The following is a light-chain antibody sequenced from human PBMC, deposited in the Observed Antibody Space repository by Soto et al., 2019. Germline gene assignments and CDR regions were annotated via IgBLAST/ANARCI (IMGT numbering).Light chain of an antibody. CDR3: QQRDNWPLAWT. Sequence: ENVLTQSPGTLSLSPGERATLSCRASQSISRTYLAWYQQKPVQAPRLLIYATSSRATGIPDRFSGSGSGTEFTLTISSLQSEDFAVYYCQQRDNWPLAWTFGQGTKVDIK. V-gene: IGKV3D-20*02. J-gene: IGKJ1*01. CDR1: QSISRTY. CDR2: ATS.